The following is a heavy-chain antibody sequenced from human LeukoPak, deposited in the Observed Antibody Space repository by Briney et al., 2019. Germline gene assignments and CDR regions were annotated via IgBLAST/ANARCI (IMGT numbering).Heavy chain of an antibody. Sequence: GGSLRLSCAASGFTFSSYGMSWVRQAPGKGLEWVSAISGSGGSTYYADSVKGRFTISRDNSKNTLYLQMNSLRAEDTAVYYCAKDRHYYDSSGYTDYWGQGTLVTVSS. J-gene: IGHJ4*02. CDR1: GFTFSSYG. CDR2: ISGSGGST. D-gene: IGHD3-22*01. CDR3: AKDRHYYDSSGYTDY. V-gene: IGHV3-23*01.